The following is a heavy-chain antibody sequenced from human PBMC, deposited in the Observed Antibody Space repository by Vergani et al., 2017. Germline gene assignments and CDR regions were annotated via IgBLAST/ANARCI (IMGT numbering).Heavy chain of an antibody. Sequence: EVQLVESGGGLVKPGGSLRLSCAASGFSFSSYWMSWVRQAPGKGLEWVANIKQDGSEKYYVDSVKGRFTISRDNAKNSLYLQMNSLRAEDTAVYYCARSGADCSSTSCYRRRGAFDIWGQGTMVTVSS. CDR3: ARSGADCSSTSCYRRRGAFDI. J-gene: IGHJ3*02. D-gene: IGHD2-2*02. V-gene: IGHV3-7*03. CDR1: GFSFSSYW. CDR2: IKQDGSEK.